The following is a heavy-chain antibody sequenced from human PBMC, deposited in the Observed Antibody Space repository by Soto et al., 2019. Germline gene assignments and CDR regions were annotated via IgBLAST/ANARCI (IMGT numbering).Heavy chain of an antibody. CDR1: GFTFSSYD. Sequence: PGGSLRLSCAASGFTFSSYDMHWVRQATGKGLEWVSAIGTAGDTYYPGSVKGRFTISRENAKNSLYLQMNSLRAGDTAVYYCARAIDYDILTGYPAPPDFWGQGPLVTVSS. V-gene: IGHV3-13*04. CDR2: IGTAGDT. D-gene: IGHD3-9*01. CDR3: ARAIDYDILTGYPAPPDF. J-gene: IGHJ4*02.